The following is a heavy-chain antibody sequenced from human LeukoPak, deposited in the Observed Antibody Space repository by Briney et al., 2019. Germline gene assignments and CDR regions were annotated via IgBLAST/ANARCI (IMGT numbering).Heavy chain of an antibody. J-gene: IGHJ4*02. CDR1: GFTFSNAW. D-gene: IGHD6-19*01. CDR2: INHSGST. Sequence: PGGSLRLSCAASGFTFSNAWMNWVRQAPGKGLEWIGEINHSGSTNYNPSLKSRVTISVDTSKNQFSLKLSSVTAADTAVYYCAGGWYWTSIDYWGQGTLVTVSS. CDR3: AGGWYWTSIDY. V-gene: IGHV4-34*08.